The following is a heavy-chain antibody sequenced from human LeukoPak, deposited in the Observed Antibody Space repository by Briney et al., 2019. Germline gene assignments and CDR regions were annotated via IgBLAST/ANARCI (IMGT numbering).Heavy chain of an antibody. J-gene: IGHJ4*02. CDR1: GFTFDSIY. D-gene: IGHD3-16*01. V-gene: IGHV3-53*05. CDR2: LHTGGTT. Sequence: PGGSLRLSCAASGFTFDSIYMSWVRQAPGKGLEWVSLLHTGGTTSYADSVKGRFTISRDNLKNTVYLQMNNLRPEDTAVYYCARSFGEIWGQGTLVTVSS. CDR3: ARSFGEI.